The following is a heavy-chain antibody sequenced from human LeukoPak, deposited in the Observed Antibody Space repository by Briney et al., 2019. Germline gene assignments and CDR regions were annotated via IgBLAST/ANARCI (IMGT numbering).Heavy chain of an antibody. V-gene: IGHV3-30-3*01. D-gene: IGHD2-2*01. CDR1: GFTFSSYA. CDR2: ISYDGSNK. Sequence: GGSLRLSCAASGFTFSSYAMHWVRQAPGKGLEWVAVISYDGSNKYYADSVKGRFTISRDNSKDTLYLQMSSLRTEDTAVYYCARERSTTYYYMDVWGKGTTVTVSS. J-gene: IGHJ6*03. CDR3: ARERSTTYYYMDV.